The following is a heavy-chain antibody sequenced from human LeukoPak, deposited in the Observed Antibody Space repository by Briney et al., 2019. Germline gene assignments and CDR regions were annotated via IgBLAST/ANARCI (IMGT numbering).Heavy chain of an antibody. J-gene: IGHJ6*03. CDR2: ISSSSSYI. Sequence: GGSLRLSCAASGFTFSSYSMNWVRQAPGKGLEWVSSISSSSSYIYYADSVKGRFTISRDNAKNSLYLQMNSLRAEDTAVYYCARDETVTTGYYYYMDVWGKGTTVTVSS. V-gene: IGHV3-21*01. CDR1: GFTFSSYS. CDR3: ARDETVTTGYYYYMDV. D-gene: IGHD4-17*01.